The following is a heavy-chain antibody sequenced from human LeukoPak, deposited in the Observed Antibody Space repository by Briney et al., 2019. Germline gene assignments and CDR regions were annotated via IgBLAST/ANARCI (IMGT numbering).Heavy chain of an antibody. CDR3: AREGVGVRWGIYRNYEGPDY. J-gene: IGHJ4*02. D-gene: IGHD4-11*01. V-gene: IGHV3-7*01. Sequence: PGGSLRLSCAVSGFTSGNYWTSWVRQAHGKWLEWVAKIKQDGSEKNYVGSVEGRFTISRDNTKNSLYLKMNSLRAEDTAEYYCAREGVGVRWGIYRNYEGPDYWGQGNLVTVSS. CDR1: GFTSGNYW. CDR2: IKQDGSEK.